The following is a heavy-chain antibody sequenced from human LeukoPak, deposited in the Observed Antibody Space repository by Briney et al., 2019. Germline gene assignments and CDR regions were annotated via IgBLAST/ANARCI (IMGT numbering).Heavy chain of an antibody. CDR3: ARALRRYSGYDWNFFDH. CDR1: GYSFTSYG. CDR2: INTYNGNT. D-gene: IGHD5-12*01. Sequence: ASVKVSCKASGYSFTSYGISWVRQAPGQGLEWMGWINTYNGNTNYAQKFQGRVSLTRDTSTGTAYMEVWSLGSDETALYFCARALRRYSGYDWNFFDHWGQGTQVTVSS. V-gene: IGHV1-18*01. J-gene: IGHJ4*02.